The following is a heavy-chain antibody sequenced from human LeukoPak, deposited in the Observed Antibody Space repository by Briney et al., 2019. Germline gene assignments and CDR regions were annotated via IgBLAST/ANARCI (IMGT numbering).Heavy chain of an antibody. J-gene: IGHJ4*02. D-gene: IGHD3-22*01. CDR2: IYTSGST. CDR1: GGSISSYY. CDR3: AKEKYYYDSSGYYYAPFDY. V-gene: IGHV4-4*07. Sequence: SETLSLTCSVSGGSISSYYWSWIRQPAGKGLEWIGRIYTSGSTNYNPSLKSRVTMSADTSKNQFSLNLSSVTAADTAVYYCAKEKYYYDSSGYYYAPFDYWGQGTLVTVSS.